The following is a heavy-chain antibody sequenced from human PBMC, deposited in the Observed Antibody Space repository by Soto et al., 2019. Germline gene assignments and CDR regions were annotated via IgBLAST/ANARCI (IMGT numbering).Heavy chain of an antibody. J-gene: IGHJ5*02. D-gene: IGHD3-22*01. CDR2: IYYSGST. CDR1: GSSISSGGYY. Sequence: SETLSLTCTVSGSSISSGGYYWSWIRQHPGKGLEWIGYIYYSGSTYYNPSLKSRVTISVDTSKNQFSLKLSSVTAADTAVYYCARDRPGHYDSSGYGFDPWGQGTLVTVSS. CDR3: ARDRPGHYDSSGYGFDP. V-gene: IGHV4-31*03.